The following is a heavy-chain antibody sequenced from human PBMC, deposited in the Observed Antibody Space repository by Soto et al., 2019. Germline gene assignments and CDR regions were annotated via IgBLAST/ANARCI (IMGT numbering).Heavy chain of an antibody. J-gene: IGHJ6*02. CDR2: IYPGDSDT. CDR1: GYRFASYW. D-gene: IGHD6-13*01. CDR3: ARTSAAGKYYYGMDV. V-gene: IGHV5-51*01. Sequence: GESLKISCKGSGYRFASYWIGWVRQMPGKGLEWVGIIYPGDSDTKYSPSFEGQVTISADKSISTAYLQWNSLQASDTAMYYCARTSAAGKYYYGMDVWGQGTTVTVSS.